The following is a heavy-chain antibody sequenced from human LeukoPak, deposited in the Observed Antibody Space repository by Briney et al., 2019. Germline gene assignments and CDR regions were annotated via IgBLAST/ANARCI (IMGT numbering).Heavy chain of an antibody. CDR2: ISTSSTTI. J-gene: IGHJ3*02. CDR1: GFTFSSYS. Sequence: PGGSLRLSCAASGFTFSSYSMNWVRQAPGKGLEWVSYISTSSTTIYYADSVKGRFTISRDNAKNSLSLQMNSLRAEDTAAYYCARDHDFWSGSDTFDIWGQGTMVTVSS. D-gene: IGHD3-3*01. CDR3: ARDHDFWSGSDTFDI. V-gene: IGHV3-48*01.